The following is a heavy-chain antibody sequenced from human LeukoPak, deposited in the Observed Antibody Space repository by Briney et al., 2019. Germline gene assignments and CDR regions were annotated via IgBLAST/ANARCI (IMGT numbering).Heavy chain of an antibody. V-gene: IGHV4-4*02. J-gene: IGHJ3*02. Sequence: SETLSLTCTVSGGSISSSNWWSWVRQPPGKGLEWIGEIYHSGSTNYNPSLKSRVTISVDTSKNQFSLKLSSVTAADTAVYYCARTYNNIWYKDAFDIWGQGTMVTVSS. D-gene: IGHD6-13*01. CDR3: ARTYNNIWYKDAFDI. CDR2: IYHSGST. CDR1: GGSISSSNW.